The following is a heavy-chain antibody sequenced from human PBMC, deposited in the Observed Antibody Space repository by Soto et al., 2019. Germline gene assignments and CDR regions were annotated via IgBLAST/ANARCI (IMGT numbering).Heavy chain of an antibody. V-gene: IGHV3-20*01. CDR2: INWNGGST. CDR1: GFTFDDYG. CDR3: ARGGYCSSTSCYGTYYYYYMDV. Sequence: EVQVLESGGGLVQPGGSLRLSCAASGFTFDDYGMSWVRQAPGKGLEWVSGINWNGGSTGYADSVKGRFTISRDNAKNSLYLQMNSLRAEDTALYHCARGGYCSSTSCYGTYYYYYMDVWGKGTTVTVSS. J-gene: IGHJ6*03. D-gene: IGHD2-2*01.